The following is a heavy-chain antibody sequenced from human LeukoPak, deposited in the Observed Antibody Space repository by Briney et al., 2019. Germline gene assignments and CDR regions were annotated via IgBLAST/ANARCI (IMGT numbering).Heavy chain of an antibody. CDR3: AREIYTFSSSSLDC. V-gene: IGHV3-64*01. CDR1: GFTFSNYP. D-gene: IGHD6-6*01. Sequence: GGSLRLSCAASGFTFSNYPMHWVPQAPGKGLEYVSAISPDGGTTYYANSVKGRFTMSRDNSKNTLYPQMGSLRPEDMAIYYCAREIYTFSSSSLDCWGQGTLVTVSS. J-gene: IGHJ4*02. CDR2: ISPDGGTT.